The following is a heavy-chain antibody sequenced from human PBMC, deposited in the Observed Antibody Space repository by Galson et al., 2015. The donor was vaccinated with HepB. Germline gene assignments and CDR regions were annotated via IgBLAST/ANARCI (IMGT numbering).Heavy chain of an antibody. J-gene: IGHJ6*02. CDR1: GGTFSSYA. D-gene: IGHD4-11*01. CDR3: ARLRLGVTHARYGMDV. V-gene: IGHV1-69*13. CDR2: IIPIFGTA. Sequence: SVKVSCKASGGTFSSYAISWVRQAPGQGLEWMGGIIPIFGTANYAQKFQGRVTITADESTSTAYMEPSSLRSEDTAVYYCARLRLGVTHARYGMDVWGQGTTVTVSS.